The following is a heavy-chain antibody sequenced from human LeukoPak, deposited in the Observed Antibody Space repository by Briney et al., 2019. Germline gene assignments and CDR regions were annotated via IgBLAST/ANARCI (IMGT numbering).Heavy chain of an antibody. D-gene: IGHD6-6*01. Sequence: GASLQISCKASGYSFNTYGIGWVRQLPGKGLEWMAIIYPGDSDTRYSPSFQGQVTISADKSISTTYLQWSSLKASDTAMFYCARVDFSSSSFGFWGQGTLVTVSS. CDR1: GYSFNTYG. J-gene: IGHJ4*02. CDR3: ARVDFSSSSFGF. CDR2: IYPGDSDT. V-gene: IGHV5-51*01.